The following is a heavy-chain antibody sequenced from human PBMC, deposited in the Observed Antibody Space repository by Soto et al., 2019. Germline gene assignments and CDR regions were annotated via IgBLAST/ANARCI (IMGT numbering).Heavy chain of an antibody. J-gene: IGHJ4*02. D-gene: IGHD6-19*01. CDR3: VTNSGCSLRDFAY. CDR2: INSNGGSA. CDR1: GLTFSSFT. Sequence: GSLRLSCSASGLTFSSFTMHWIRQAPGKGLEYVSAINSNGGSAYYGDSVKGRFTISRDNPKNTLYLQMSSLRVEDTAVYYCVTNSGCSLRDFAYWGQGTLVTVSS. V-gene: IGHV3-64D*08.